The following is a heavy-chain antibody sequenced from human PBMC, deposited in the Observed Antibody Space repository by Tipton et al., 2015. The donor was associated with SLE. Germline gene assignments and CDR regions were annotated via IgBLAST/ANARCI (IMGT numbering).Heavy chain of an antibody. V-gene: IGHV6-1*01. D-gene: IGHD3-3*01. CDR1: GDSVSSTSAA. CDR3: ARGRVTIFGVAYYYYGLDV. Sequence: PGLVKPSQTLSLTCAISGDSVSSTSAAWNWIRQSPSRGLECLGRTYYRSKWSSDYAVSVRGRITINPDTSKNQFSLQLNSVTATDTAVYYCARGRVTIFGVAYYYYGLDVWGQGTTVTVSS. CDR2: TYYRSKWSS. J-gene: IGHJ6*02.